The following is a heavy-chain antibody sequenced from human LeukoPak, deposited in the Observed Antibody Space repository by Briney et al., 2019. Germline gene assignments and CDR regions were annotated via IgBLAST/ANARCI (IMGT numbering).Heavy chain of an antibody. D-gene: IGHD3-22*01. CDR2: INAGNGNT. CDR1: GYTFTSYG. J-gene: IGHJ4*01. Sequence: ASVKVSCKASGYTFTSYGISWVRQAPGQGLEWMGWINAGNGNTKYSQKFQGRVTITRDTSASTAYMELTSLRSEDTVMYYCARLNGDDSSGYYFDYWGHGTLVTVSS. V-gene: IGHV1-18*01. CDR3: ARLNGDDSSGYYFDY.